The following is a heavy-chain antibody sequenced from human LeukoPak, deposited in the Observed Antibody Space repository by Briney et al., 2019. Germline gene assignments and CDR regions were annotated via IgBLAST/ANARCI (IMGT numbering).Heavy chain of an antibody. J-gene: IGHJ4*02. Sequence: GGSLRLSCAASVFAFSSSSMNWVRQAPGKGLEWVSSISGSTSYIYYADSVKGRFTISRDNAKNSLYLQMNSLRAEDTAVYYCTRPHYYGDSAFDYWGQGTLVTVSS. CDR1: VFAFSSSS. CDR2: ISGSTSYI. V-gene: IGHV3-21*04. D-gene: IGHD4-17*01. CDR3: TRPHYYGDSAFDY.